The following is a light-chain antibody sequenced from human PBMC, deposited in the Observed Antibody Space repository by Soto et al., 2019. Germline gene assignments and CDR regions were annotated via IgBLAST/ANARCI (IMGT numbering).Light chain of an antibody. V-gene: IGKV3D-15*01. Sequence: EIVRTQSPATLSVSPGERATLSCSASQSVGSDVAWYQQKPGQAPRLVIYDIFTRAPGVPPRISGSGSGTEVTLTISSLQSEDFAVYYCQQYNSWPLTFGGGTKVEIK. CDR2: DIF. J-gene: IGKJ4*01. CDR3: QQYNSWPLT. CDR1: QSVGSD.